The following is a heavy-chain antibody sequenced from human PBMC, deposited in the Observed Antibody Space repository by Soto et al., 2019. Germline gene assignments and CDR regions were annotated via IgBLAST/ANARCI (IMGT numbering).Heavy chain of an antibody. D-gene: IGHD3-22*01. CDR2: ILYDGRNK. V-gene: IGHV3-30*18. CDR3: AKVGYYDSSAYYELDY. Sequence: GGSLRLSCAASGFTFSSYGMHWVRQAPGKGLEWVAVILYDGRNKYYADSVKGRFTISRDNSKNTLYLQMNSLRAEDTAVYYCAKVGYYDSSAYYELDYWGQGTLVTVSS. CDR1: GFTFSSYG. J-gene: IGHJ4*02.